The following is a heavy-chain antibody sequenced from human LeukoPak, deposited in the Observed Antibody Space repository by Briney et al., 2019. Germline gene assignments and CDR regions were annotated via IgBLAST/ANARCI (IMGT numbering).Heavy chain of an antibody. CDR2: IIPIFGTA. J-gene: IGHJ4*02. CDR3: AKDPQDNWNSEGSDY. V-gene: IGHV1-69*13. D-gene: IGHD1-7*01. Sequence: ASVKVSCKASGGTFSSYAISWVRQAPGQGLEWMGGIIPIFGTANYAQKFQGRVTITADESTSTAYMELSSLRSEDTAVYYCAKDPQDNWNSEGSDYWGQGTLVTVSS. CDR1: GGTFSSYA.